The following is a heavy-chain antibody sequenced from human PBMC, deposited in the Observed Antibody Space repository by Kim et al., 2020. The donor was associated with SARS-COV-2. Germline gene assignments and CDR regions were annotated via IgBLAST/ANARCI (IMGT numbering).Heavy chain of an antibody. J-gene: IGHJ4*02. CDR3: AREHYGDYLFIDY. CDR2: IIPIFGTA. CDR1: GGTFSSYA. Sequence: SVKVSCKASGGTFSSYAISWVRQAPGQGLEWMGGIIPIFGTANYAQKFQGRVTITADESTSTAYMELSSLRSEDTAVYYCAREHYGDYLFIDYWGQGTLVTVSS. D-gene: IGHD4-17*01. V-gene: IGHV1-69*13.